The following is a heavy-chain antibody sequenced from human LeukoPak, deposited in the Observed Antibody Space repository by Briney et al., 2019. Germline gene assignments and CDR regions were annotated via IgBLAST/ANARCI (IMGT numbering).Heavy chain of an antibody. CDR1: GFTFSSYA. CDR2: ISYDGSNK. CDR3: ARDVDTAMVGYEFDY. V-gene: IGHV3-30-3*01. Sequence: GGSLRLSCAASGFTFSSYAMHWVRQAPGKGLEWVAVISYDGSNKYYADSVKGRFTISRDNSKNTLYLQMNSLRAEDTAVYYCARDVDTAMVGYEFDYWGQGTLVTVSS. D-gene: IGHD5-18*01. J-gene: IGHJ4*02.